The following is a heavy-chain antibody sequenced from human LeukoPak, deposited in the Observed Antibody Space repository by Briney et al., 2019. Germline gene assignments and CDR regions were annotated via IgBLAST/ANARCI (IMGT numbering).Heavy chain of an antibody. CDR1: GDSVSSYSAA. J-gene: IGHJ5*02. D-gene: IGHD1-20*01. CDR3: ARVGYNWNDRQYNWFDP. V-gene: IGHV6-1*01. CDR2: TYYRSKWYY. Sequence: SQTLSLTCAISGDSVSSYSAAWNWIRQSPSRGLEWLGRTYYRSKWYYDYAVSVKSRITINPDTSKNQFSLQLNSVTPEDAAVYYCARVGYNWNDRQYNWFDPWGQGTLVTVSS.